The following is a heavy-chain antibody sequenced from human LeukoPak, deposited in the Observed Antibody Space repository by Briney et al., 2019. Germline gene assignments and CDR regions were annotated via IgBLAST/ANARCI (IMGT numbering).Heavy chain of an antibody. CDR1: GYTFTSYA. CDR3: ARSTFSPYQLLYNWFDP. J-gene: IGHJ5*02. V-gene: IGHV7-4-1*02. Sequence: ASVKVSCKASGYTFTSYAMNWVRQAPGQGLEWMGWINTNTGNPTYAQGFTGRFVFSLDTSVSTAYLQISSLKAEDTAVYHCARSTFSPYQLLYNWFDPWGQGTLVTVSS. CDR2: INTNTGNP. D-gene: IGHD2-2*02.